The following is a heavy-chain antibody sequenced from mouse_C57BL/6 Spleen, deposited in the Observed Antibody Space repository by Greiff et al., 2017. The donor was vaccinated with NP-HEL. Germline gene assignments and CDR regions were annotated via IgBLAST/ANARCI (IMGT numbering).Heavy chain of an antibody. V-gene: IGHV2-9-1*01. D-gene: IGHD2-1*01. CDR3: ARNFYGNYEFAY. Sequence: VQLVESGPGLVAPSQSLSITCTVSGFSLTSYAISWVRQPPGKGLEWLGVIWTGGGTNYNSALKSRLSISKDKSKSQVVLKMNSLQTDDTARYYCARNFYGNYEFAYWGQGTLVTVSA. CDR2: IWTGGGT. J-gene: IGHJ3*01. CDR1: GFSLTSYA.